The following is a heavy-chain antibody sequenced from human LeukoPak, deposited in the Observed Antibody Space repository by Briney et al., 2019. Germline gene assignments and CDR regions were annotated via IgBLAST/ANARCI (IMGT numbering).Heavy chain of an antibody. V-gene: IGHV3-64*01. Sequence: GGFLRLSCAASGFTFSSYAMHWVRQAPGKGLEYVSAISGNGGSTYYANSVKGRFTISRDNSKNTLYLQMGSLRAEDMAVYYCARDIGGGGYSYGSPDYWGQGTLVTVSS. J-gene: IGHJ4*02. D-gene: IGHD5-18*01. CDR1: GFTFSSYA. CDR2: ISGNGGST. CDR3: ARDIGGGGYSYGSPDY.